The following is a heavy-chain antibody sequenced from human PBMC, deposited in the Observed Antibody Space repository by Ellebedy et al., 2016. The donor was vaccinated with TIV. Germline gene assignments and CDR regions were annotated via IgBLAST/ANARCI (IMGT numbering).Heavy chain of an antibody. CDR1: GGSISNYH. V-gene: IGHV4-59*12. J-gene: IGHJ5*02. D-gene: IGHD2-21*01. Sequence: MPSETLSLTCTVSGGSISNYHWSWIRQPPGKGLEWIGDIDYSGSTTYNPSLKSRVTMSLDTSNNHFSLKVASVTAADTAVYYCARDWGGGTGWLDPWGQGTLVTVPS. CDR2: IDYSGST. CDR3: ARDWGGGTGWLDP.